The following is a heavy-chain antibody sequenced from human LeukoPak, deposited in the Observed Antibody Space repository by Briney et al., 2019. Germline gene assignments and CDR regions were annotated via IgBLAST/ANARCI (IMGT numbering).Heavy chain of an antibody. Sequence: GGSLRLSCAASGFTFSSYGMHWVRQAPGKGLEWVAFIRYDGSNKYYADSVKGRFTISRDNSKNTLYLQMNSLRAEDTAVYYCANSRGYDSSGYSRAARAFDIWGQGTMVTVSS. CDR1: GFTFSSYG. CDR2: IRYDGSNK. CDR3: ANSRGYDSSGYSRAARAFDI. J-gene: IGHJ3*02. D-gene: IGHD3-22*01. V-gene: IGHV3-30*02.